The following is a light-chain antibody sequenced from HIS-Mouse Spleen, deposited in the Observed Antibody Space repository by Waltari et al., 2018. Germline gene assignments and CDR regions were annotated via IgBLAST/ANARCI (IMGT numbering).Light chain of an antibody. J-gene: IGLJ3*02. V-gene: IGLV2-23*01. CDR2: EGS. CDR3: CSYAGSSTYWV. Sequence: QSALTQSASVSGSPGQSITISCTGTSRDVGSYNLVSWYQQHPGKAPKLMIYEGSKRPSGVSNRFSGSKSGNTASLTISGLQAEDEADYYCCSYAGSSTYWVFGGGTKLTVL. CDR1: SRDVGSYNL.